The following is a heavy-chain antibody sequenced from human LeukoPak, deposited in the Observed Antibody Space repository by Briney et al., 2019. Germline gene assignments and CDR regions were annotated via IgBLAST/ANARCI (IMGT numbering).Heavy chain of an antibody. Sequence: ASLKVSSKASLYTFTDYDIHSVPQAPGQGLEWMGCINPHIGDTKYAQKFQARVTMTRDPSISTAYMEVDRLRSDDTAVYFCAAGGWLRSGSDYWGQGKLVTVSS. CDR3: AAGGWLRSGSDY. V-gene: IGHV1-2*02. CDR2: INPHIGDT. CDR1: LYTFTDYD. D-gene: IGHD5-12*01. J-gene: IGHJ4*02.